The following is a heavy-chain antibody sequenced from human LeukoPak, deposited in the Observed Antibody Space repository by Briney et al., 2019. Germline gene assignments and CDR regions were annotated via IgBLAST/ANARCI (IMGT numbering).Heavy chain of an antibody. CDR2: MNPNSGNT. J-gene: IGHJ4*02. D-gene: IGHD6-19*01. Sequence: ASVRVSCKASGYTFTSYDINWVRQATGQELEWMGWMNPNSGNTGYTQKFQGRVTMTRSTSINTAYMEVSSLRSEDTAVYYCARGLSGWYYFDYWGQGTLVTVSS. V-gene: IGHV1-8*01. CDR3: ARGLSGWYYFDY. CDR1: GYTFTSYD.